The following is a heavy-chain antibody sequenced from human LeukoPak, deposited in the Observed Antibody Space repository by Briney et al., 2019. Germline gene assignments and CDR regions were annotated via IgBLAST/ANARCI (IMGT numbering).Heavy chain of an antibody. Sequence: SETLSLTCAVYGGSFSGYYWSWIRQPPGKGLEWIGEINHSGSTNYNPSLKSRVTISVDTSKNQFSLKLSSVTAADTAVYYCAGRGKDYGDYAVWFDPWGQGTLVTVSS. CDR3: AGRGKDYGDYAVWFDP. CDR1: GGSFSGYY. CDR2: INHSGST. J-gene: IGHJ5*02. D-gene: IGHD4-17*01. V-gene: IGHV4-34*01.